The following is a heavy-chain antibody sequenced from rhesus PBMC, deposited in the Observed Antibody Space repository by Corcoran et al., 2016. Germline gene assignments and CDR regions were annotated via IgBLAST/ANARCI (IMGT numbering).Heavy chain of an antibody. Sequence: QVQLQESGPGLVKPSETLSLTCAVSGASISSYWWSWIRQPPGKGLGWIGEINGNSASTYSSPSLRSRVTISQAASTHQFYLKLGSVTAADTAVYYCARADGGLDSWGQGVVGTVSS. CDR2: INGNSAST. CDR3: ARADGGLDS. V-gene: IGHV4-80*01. CDR1: GASISSYW. J-gene: IGHJ6*01.